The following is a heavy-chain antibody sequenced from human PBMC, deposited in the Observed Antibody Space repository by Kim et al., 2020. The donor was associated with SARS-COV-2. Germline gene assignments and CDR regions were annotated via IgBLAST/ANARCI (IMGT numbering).Heavy chain of an antibody. CDR3: ATEDSERMIYALPY. V-gene: IGHV3-23*01. D-gene: IGHD2-8*01. J-gene: IGHJ4*02. Sequence: GGSLRLSCAASGFTFGNYAMTWVRQAPGKGLEWISGIIGSGGRTYYADSVKGRFTVSRDNSKNTMYLQMNNLRADDTAVYYCATEDSERMIYALPYWGQGALVTVSS. CDR1: GFTFGNYA. CDR2: IIGSGGRT.